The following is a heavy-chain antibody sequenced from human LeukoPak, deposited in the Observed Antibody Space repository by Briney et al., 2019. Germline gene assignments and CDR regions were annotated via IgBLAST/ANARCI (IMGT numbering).Heavy chain of an antibody. CDR3: ARAGSWYLDY. Sequence: GGSVRLSCAASGFTVSSNDMSWVRQAPGKGLEWVSVIYSGGSTYYADSVKGRFTISRDNSKNTLYLQMNSLRAEDTAVYYCARAGSWYLDYWGQGTLVTVSS. D-gene: IGHD6-13*01. V-gene: IGHV3-66*01. CDR2: IYSGGST. CDR1: GFTVSSND. J-gene: IGHJ4*02.